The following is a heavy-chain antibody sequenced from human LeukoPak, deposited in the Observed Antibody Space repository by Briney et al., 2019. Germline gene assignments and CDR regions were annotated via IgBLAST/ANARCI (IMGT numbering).Heavy chain of an antibody. Sequence: GGSLRLSCAASEFSVGSNYMSWVRQAPGKGLEWVSGIGGSGTRTYYADSVKGRFTISRDNSKNTLYLQMNSLRDEDTAVYYCAKDSHWILFDDWGQGTLVTVSS. CDR1: EFSVGSNY. CDR2: IGGSGTRT. CDR3: AKDSHWILFDD. D-gene: IGHD2-2*03. V-gene: IGHV3-23*01. J-gene: IGHJ4*02.